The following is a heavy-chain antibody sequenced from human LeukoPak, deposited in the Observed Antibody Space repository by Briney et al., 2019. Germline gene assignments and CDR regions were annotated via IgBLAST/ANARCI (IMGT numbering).Heavy chain of an antibody. CDR3: ARTSGYYYPFDY. Sequence: PGGSLRLSCAASGFTFSSYGMHWVRQAPGKGLEWVAVIWYDGSNKYYADSVKGRFTISRDNSKNTLYLQMNSLGAEDTAVYYCARTSGYYYPFDYWGQGTLVTVSS. CDR2: IWYDGSNK. D-gene: IGHD3-22*01. CDR1: GFTFSSYG. J-gene: IGHJ4*02. V-gene: IGHV3-33*01.